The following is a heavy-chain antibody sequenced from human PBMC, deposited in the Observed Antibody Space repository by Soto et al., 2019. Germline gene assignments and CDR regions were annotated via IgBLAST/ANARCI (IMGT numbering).Heavy chain of an antibody. D-gene: IGHD6-19*01. V-gene: IGHV4-31*03. CDR2: IYYSGSA. Sequence: SETLSLSCTVCGGSLSSSDYSWSWISKHPGKGLEWIGYIYYSGSAYYNPSLKSRVTISVDTSKNQFSLKVTSVTAADTAVYYCAREFSPNSRGWHTVLVRWFDPWGQGTLVTVSS. CDR1: GGSLSSSDYS. J-gene: IGHJ5*02. CDR3: AREFSPNSRGWHTVLVRWFDP.